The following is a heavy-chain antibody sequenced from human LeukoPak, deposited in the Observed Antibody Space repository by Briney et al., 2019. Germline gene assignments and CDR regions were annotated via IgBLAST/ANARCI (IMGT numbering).Heavy chain of an antibody. J-gene: IGHJ5*02. CDR3: ARSIVVVPAARKYNWFDP. CDR2: INHSGST. Sequence: SETLSLTCAVYGGSFSGYYWSRIRQPPGKGLEWTGEINHSGSTNYNPSLKSRVTISVDTSKNQFSLKLSSVTAADTAVYYCARSIVVVPAARKYNWFDPWGQGTLVTVSS. CDR1: GGSFSGYY. D-gene: IGHD2-2*01. V-gene: IGHV4-34*01.